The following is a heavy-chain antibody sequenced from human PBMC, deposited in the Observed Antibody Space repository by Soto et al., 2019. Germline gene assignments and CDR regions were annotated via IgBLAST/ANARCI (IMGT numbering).Heavy chain of an antibody. CDR2: INPSGGST. J-gene: IGHJ5*02. CDR1: GYTFTSYY. V-gene: IGHV1-46*01. D-gene: IGHD3-10*01. CDR3: ARAGNYGSGSSHNWFDP. Sequence: GASVKVSCKASGYTFTSYYMHWVRQAPGQGLEWMGIINPSGGSTSYAQKFQGRVTMTRDTSTSTVYMELSSLRSEDTAVYYRARAGNYGSGSSHNWFDPWGQGALVTVSS.